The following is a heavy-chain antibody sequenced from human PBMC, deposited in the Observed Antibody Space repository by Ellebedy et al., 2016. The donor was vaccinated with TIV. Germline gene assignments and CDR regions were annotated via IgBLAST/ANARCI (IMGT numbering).Heavy chain of an antibody. V-gene: IGHV7-4-1*02. Sequence: ASVKVSCKASGYTFSQFGMNWVRQAPGQGLEWMGWIHTNTGNPTYVQGFTGRFVFSLDTSVSTAYLQISSLKAEDTAVYYFARWDIADYWGQGTLVTVSS. CDR1: GYTFSQFG. CDR2: IHTNTGNP. D-gene: IGHD5-12*01. J-gene: IGHJ4*02. CDR3: ARWDIADY.